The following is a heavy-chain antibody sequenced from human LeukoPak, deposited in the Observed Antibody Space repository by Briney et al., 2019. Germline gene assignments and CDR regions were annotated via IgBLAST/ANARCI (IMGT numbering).Heavy chain of an antibody. CDR3: ASFLTDIVTGWKSAFDI. CDR2: IIPSFGTT. Sequence: GASVKVSCKASECTFSSYAINWVRQAPGQGLEWMGGIIPSFGTTNYAQKFQGRVTITTDESTSTAYMELSSLRSEDTAVYYCASFLTDIVTGWKSAFDIWGQGTMVTVSS. D-gene: IGHD3-9*01. V-gene: IGHV1-69*05. CDR1: ECTFSSYA. J-gene: IGHJ3*02.